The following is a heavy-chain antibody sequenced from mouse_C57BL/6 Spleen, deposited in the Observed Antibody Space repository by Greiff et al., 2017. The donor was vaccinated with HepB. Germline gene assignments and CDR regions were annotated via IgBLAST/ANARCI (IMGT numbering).Heavy chain of an antibody. V-gene: IGHV5-17*01. D-gene: IGHD2-2*01. CDR2: ISSGSSTI. CDR3: GSEGYYGYFDV. Sequence: EVMLVESGGGLVKPGGSLKLSCAASGFTFSDYGMHWVRQAPEKGLEWVAYISSGSSTIYYADTVKGRFTISRDNAKNTLFLQMTSLRSEDTAMYYCGSEGYYGYFDVRGTGTTVTVSS. CDR1: GFTFSDYG. J-gene: IGHJ1*03.